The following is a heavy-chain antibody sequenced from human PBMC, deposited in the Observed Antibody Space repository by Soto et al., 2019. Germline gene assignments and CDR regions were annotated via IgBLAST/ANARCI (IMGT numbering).Heavy chain of an antibody. Sequence: EVQLLESGGGLVQPGGSLRLSCAASEFTVSTKYMSWVRQAPGKGLECVSDIYSGASTLYADSVRGRFTISRDNSKNTVNLQMNSLRAEDTAVYYGARDPWAAAYWGRGTLVTVSS. D-gene: IGHD3-16*01. CDR2: IYSGAST. CDR1: EFTVSTKY. CDR3: ARDPWAAAY. V-gene: IGHV3-66*01. J-gene: IGHJ4*02.